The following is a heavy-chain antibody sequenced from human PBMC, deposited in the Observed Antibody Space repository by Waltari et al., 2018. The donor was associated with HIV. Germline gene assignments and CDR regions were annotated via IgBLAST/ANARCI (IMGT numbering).Heavy chain of an antibody. CDR3: ARVSEDMYGFGIDN. D-gene: IGHD3-10*01. Sequence: QVQLLEPGPGLVKPSETLSLTCSVSGGSVSGGGYFWTWIRPSPGKGLEWIGYIYNSGSPHDNPSLRSRVSISVDRSRNQISLKLTSVTAADTAVYFCARVSEDMYGFGIDNWGQGTLVTVSS. CDR1: GGSVSGGGYF. CDR2: IYNSGSP. V-gene: IGHV4-30-4*08. J-gene: IGHJ4*02.